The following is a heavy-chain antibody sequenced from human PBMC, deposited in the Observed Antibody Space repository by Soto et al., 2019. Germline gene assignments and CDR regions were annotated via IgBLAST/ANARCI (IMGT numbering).Heavy chain of an antibody. CDR1: GGSISSGGYY. CDR2: IYYSGST. D-gene: IGHD2-21*02. CDR3: ARTRGVTATQDKWDDY. J-gene: IGHJ4*02. Sequence: QVQLQESGPGLVKPSQTLSLTCTVSGGSISSGGYYWSWIRQHPGKGLEWIGYIYYSGSTYYNPSLKSRVTISVDTSKNQFSLKLSSVTAADTAVYYCARTRGVTATQDKWDDYWGQGTLVTVSS. V-gene: IGHV4-31*03.